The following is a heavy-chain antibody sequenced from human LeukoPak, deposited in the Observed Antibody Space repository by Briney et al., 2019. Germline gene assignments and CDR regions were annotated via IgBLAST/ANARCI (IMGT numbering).Heavy chain of an antibody. CDR3: AKDKGWSYYDSSGYHGY. D-gene: IGHD3-22*01. J-gene: IGHJ4*02. CDR2: INNDGVST. CDR1: GFTLSSYW. Sequence: GSLRLSCATSGFTLSSYWMHWVRQVPGKGLEWLSRINNDGVSTSYADSVKGRFTISRDNSKNTLYLQMNSLRAEDTAVYYCAKDKGWSYYDSSGYHGYWGQGTLVTVSS. V-gene: IGHV3-74*01.